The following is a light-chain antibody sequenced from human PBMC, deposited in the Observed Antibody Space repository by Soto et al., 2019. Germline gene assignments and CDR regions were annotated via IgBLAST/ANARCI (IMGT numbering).Light chain of an antibody. CDR1: GSSIGTNT. CDR2: GNN. Sequence: QSVLTQPPSASGTPGQRVIISCSGSGSSIGTNTVNWYRQLPGTAPKLLIYGNNQRPSGVPDRFSGSKSGTSASLAISGLQSEDKADYYCAAWDGSLNNVLFGGGTKATVL. V-gene: IGLV1-44*01. J-gene: IGLJ2*01. CDR3: AAWDGSLNNVL.